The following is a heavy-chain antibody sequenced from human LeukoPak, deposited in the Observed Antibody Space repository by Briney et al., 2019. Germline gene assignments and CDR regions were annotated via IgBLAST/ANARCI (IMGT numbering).Heavy chain of an antibody. Sequence: SETLSLTCTVSGGSISSYYWSWIRQPPGKGLEWIGYIYYSGSTNYNPSLKSRVTISVDTSKNQFSLKLSSVTAADTAVYYCARDILVFDGGYAFDIWGQGTMVTVSS. CDR2: IYYSGST. V-gene: IGHV4-59*01. D-gene: IGHD3/OR15-3a*01. CDR3: ARDILVFDGGYAFDI. CDR1: GGSISSYY. J-gene: IGHJ3*02.